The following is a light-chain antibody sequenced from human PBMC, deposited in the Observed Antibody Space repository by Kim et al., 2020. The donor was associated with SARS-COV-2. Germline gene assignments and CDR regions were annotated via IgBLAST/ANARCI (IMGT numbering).Light chain of an antibody. V-gene: IGKV1-5*03. Sequence: AYGGDRGYITGRANQTVKGWLVWDEQKPGKAPKCLIYKGSSLESGGPTRFSGGGYGREFTLNINSRRPDDVATYYSEHYGNDSWRFGKGTKGDIK. CDR2: KGS. CDR3: EHYGNDSWR. CDR1: QTVKGW. J-gene: IGKJ1*01.